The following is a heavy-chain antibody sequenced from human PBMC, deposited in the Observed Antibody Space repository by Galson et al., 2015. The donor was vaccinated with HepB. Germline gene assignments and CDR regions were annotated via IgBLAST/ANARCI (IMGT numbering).Heavy chain of an antibody. D-gene: IGHD5-18*01. Sequence: SVKVSCKASGYTFTTYGISWVRQAPGQGLEWMGWISTYNGTTKYPQKLQGRVTMTTDTSTSTAYMELRSLRSDDTAVYYCAREEAMARGIDYWGQGTLVTVSS. CDR3: AREEAMARGIDY. CDR1: GYTFTTYG. V-gene: IGHV1-18*04. J-gene: IGHJ4*02. CDR2: ISTYNGTT.